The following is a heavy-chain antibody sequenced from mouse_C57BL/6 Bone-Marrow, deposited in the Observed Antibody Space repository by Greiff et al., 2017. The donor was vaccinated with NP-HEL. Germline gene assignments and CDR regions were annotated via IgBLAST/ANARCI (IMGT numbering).Heavy chain of an antibody. J-gene: IGHJ3*01. CDR1: GFTFSDYG. D-gene: IGHD1-1*01. CDR3: ARGGYYGSFFAY. CDR2: ISSGSSTI. Sequence: EVKLMESGGGLVKPGGSLKLSCAASGFTFSDYGMHWVRQAPEKGLEWVAYISSGSSTIYYADTVKGRFTISRDNAKNTLLLQMTSLRSEDTAMYYCARGGYYGSFFAYWGQGTLVTVSA. V-gene: IGHV5-17*01.